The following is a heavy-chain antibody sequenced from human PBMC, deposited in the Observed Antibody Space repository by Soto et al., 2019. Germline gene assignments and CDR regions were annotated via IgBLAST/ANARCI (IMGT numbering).Heavy chain of an antibody. J-gene: IGHJ4*02. D-gene: IGHD3-10*01. Sequence: PGGSLRLSCAASGFTFSDHYMTWIRQAPGKGVEWVSSIGSSATTSYYTDSVKGRFTISRDNAENSVDLQMTSLRAEDTAVYYCARVGANKVWNIAPRPKPYFIHYSGQGTLVTV. CDR1: GFTFSDHY. V-gene: IGHV3-11*01. CDR2: IGSSATTS. CDR3: ARVGANKVWNIAPRPKPYFIHY.